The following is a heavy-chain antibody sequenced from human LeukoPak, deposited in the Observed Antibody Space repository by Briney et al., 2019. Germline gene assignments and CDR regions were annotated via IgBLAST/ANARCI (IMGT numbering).Heavy chain of an antibody. D-gene: IGHD6-6*01. CDR3: ARLYSSSSGLRASDY. V-gene: IGHV3-11*06. CDR1: GFNLNDYY. J-gene: IGHJ4*02. Sequence: PGGSLRLSCVGSGFNLNDYYMAWIRQTPGKGLQRVSYMRRGSDYKVYADSVRGRFTISRDDAKNSLYLHMNSLRVEDTAVYYCARLYSSSSGLRASDYWGQGTLVTVSS. CDR2: MRRGSDYK.